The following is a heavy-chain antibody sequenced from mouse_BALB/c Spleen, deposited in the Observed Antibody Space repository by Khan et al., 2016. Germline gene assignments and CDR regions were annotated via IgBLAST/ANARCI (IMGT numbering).Heavy chain of an antibody. CDR1: GYTFTSYW. J-gene: IGHJ3*01. Sequence: QVQLKQSGAELVRPGASVKLSCKASGYTFTSYWINWMKQRPGQGLEWIGNIFPSDSYTNYNQKFKDKATLTVDKSSSTAYMQLSSPTSGDSAMYYYTRGEATMIRGFAYWGQGTLVTVSA. CDR3: TRGEATMIRGFAY. V-gene: IGHV1-69*02. CDR2: IFPSDSYT. D-gene: IGHD2-4*01.